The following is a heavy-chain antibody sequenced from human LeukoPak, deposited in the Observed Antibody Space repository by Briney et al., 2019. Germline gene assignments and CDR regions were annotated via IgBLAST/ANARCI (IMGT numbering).Heavy chain of an antibody. CDR1: GGSISSYY. D-gene: IGHD6-19*01. CDR3: ASRPGIAVEDY. J-gene: IGHJ4*02. Sequence: SETLSLTCTVSGGSISSYYWSWIRQPPGKGLEWIGYIYYSGSTNYNPSLKSRVTISVDTSKNQFSLKLSSVTAADTAVYYCASRPGIAVEDYWGQGTLVTVSS. V-gene: IGHV4-59*01. CDR2: IYYSGST.